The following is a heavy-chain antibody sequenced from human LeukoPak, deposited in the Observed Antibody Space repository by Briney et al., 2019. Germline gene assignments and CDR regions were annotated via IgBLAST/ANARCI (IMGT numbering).Heavy chain of an antibody. CDR2: INHSGST. J-gene: IGHJ4*02. CDR1: GGSFSGYY. D-gene: IGHD6-19*01. CDR3: ARGSTGSGWTYYFDY. Sequence: LETLSLTCAVYGGSFSGYYWSWIRQPPGKGLEWIGEINHSGSTNYNPSLKSRVTISVDTSKNQFSLKLSSVTAADTAVYYCARGSTGSGWTYYFDYWGQGTLVTVSS. V-gene: IGHV4-34*01.